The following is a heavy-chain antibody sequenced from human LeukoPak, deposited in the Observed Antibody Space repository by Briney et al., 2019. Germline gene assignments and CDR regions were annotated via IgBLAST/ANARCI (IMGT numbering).Heavy chain of an antibody. CDR2: IREDGSEK. D-gene: IGHD6-13*01. CDR1: GFTFSSYW. V-gene: IGHV3-7*01. Sequence: GGSLRLSCAASGFTFSSYWMTWVRQAPGKGLEWVANIREDGSEKYYVDSVKGRFTVSRDNAKNSLYLQVNSLRAEDTAVYYCARDGSSWNSDFDYWGQGTLVTVSS. J-gene: IGHJ4*02. CDR3: ARDGSSWNSDFDY.